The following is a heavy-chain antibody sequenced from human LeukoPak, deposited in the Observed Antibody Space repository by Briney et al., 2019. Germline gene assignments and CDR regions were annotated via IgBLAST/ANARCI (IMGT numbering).Heavy chain of an antibody. CDR2: LRSGGNDK. CDR1: GLSFSTAD. J-gene: IGHJ4*02. V-gene: IGHV3-30*02. D-gene: IGHD3-10*01. CDR3: AKDLFGSGSYEY. Sequence: GVSLRLSCAASGLSFSTADMHWVRQDPGKGLEWVAFLRSGGNDKYYAGSVKGRFTISRDNSKNTLFLQMNSLRAEDTAVYYCAKDLFGSGSYEYWGQGTLVTVSS.